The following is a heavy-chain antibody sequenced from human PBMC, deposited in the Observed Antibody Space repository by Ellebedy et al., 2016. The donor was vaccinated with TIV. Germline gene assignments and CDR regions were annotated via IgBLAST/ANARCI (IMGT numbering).Heavy chain of an antibody. CDR2: INPNSGGT. J-gene: IGHJ4*02. D-gene: IGHD3-10*01. CDR3: ARVLYYGSATFDY. V-gene: IGHV1-2*02. Sequence: ASVKVSXXASGYTFTGYYMHWVRQAPGQGLEWMGWINPNSGGTNYAQKFQGRVTTTRDTSISTAYMELSRLRSDDTAVYYCARVLYYGSATFDYWGQGTLVTVSS. CDR1: GYTFTGYY.